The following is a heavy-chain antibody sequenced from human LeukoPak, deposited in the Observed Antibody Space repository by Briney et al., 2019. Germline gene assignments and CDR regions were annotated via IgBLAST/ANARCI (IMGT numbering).Heavy chain of an antibody. CDR3: ARGLSSVAGPFNGMDV. V-gene: IGHV4-4*02. CDR2: IYHSGST. CDR1: GGSISSSNW. D-gene: IGHD6-19*01. J-gene: IGHJ6*02. Sequence: SGTLSLTCAVSGGSISSSNWWSWVRQPPGKGLEWIGEIYHSGSTNYNPSLKSRVIISVDKSKNQFSLKLSSVTAADTAVYYCARGLSSVAGPFNGMDVWGQGTTVTVSS.